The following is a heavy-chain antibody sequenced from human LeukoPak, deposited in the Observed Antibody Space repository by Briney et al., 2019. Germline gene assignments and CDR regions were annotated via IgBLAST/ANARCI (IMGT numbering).Heavy chain of an antibody. Sequence: GGSLRLSCAASGFTFSSYAMSWVRQAPGKGLEWVSAISGSGYTTYYADFVKGRFTISRDNSENTLYLQMNSLRAEDAAVYYCAKASSSLSYYYYYMDVWGKGTTVTVSS. CDR2: ISGSGYTT. J-gene: IGHJ6*03. D-gene: IGHD6-13*01. V-gene: IGHV3-23*01. CDR1: GFTFSSYA. CDR3: AKASSSLSYYYYYMDV.